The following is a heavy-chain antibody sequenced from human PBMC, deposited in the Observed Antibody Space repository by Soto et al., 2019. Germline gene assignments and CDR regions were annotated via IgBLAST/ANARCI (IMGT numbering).Heavy chain of an antibody. V-gene: IGHV3-23*01. CDR2: ISDRPTGHT. D-gene: IGHD2-21*02. J-gene: IGHJ4*02. CDR3: TTRMTAHFDY. Sequence: GSLRLSCVASGFTFSHYTLNWVRRAPGKGLEWVSTISDRPTGHTHYAESVRGRFTISRDDSRDTVFLQMDSLRAEDTAVYYCTTRMTAHFDYWGQGVLVTVSS. CDR1: GFTFSHYT.